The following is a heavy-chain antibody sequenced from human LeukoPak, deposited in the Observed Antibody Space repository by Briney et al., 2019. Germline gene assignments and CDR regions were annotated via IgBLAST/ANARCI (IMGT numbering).Heavy chain of an antibody. Sequence: GGSLRLSCAASGFTFSSYEMNWVRQAPGKGLEWVSYISSSGSTIYYADSVKGRFTISRDNAKNSLYLQMNSLRAEDTAVYYCARECGYSYGENIDYWGQGTLVTVSS. D-gene: IGHD5-18*01. CDR3: ARECGYSYGENIDY. CDR1: GFTFSSYE. J-gene: IGHJ4*02. V-gene: IGHV3-48*03. CDR2: ISSSGSTI.